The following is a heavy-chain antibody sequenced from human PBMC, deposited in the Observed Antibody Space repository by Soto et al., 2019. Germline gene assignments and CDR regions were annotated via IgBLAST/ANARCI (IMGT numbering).Heavy chain of an antibody. CDR3: AKDRGGSGSYLDYYYYYGMDV. Sequence: GGSLRLSCAASGFTFSSYGMHWVRQAPGKGLEWVAVISYDGSNKYYADSVKGRFTISRDNSKNTLYLQMNSLRAEDTAVYYCAKDRGGSGSYLDYYYYYGMDVWGQGTTVTVSS. J-gene: IGHJ6*02. D-gene: IGHD3-10*01. CDR2: ISYDGSNK. CDR1: GFTFSSYG. V-gene: IGHV3-30*18.